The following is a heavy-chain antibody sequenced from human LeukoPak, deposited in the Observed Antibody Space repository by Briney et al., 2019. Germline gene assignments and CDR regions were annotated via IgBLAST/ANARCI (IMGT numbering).Heavy chain of an antibody. CDR2: VSGSGSTV. V-gene: IGHV3-48*01. CDR1: GFTFSDHI. CDR3: VRQFAS. J-gene: IGHJ4*02. Sequence: PGGSLRLSCAASGFTFSDHIMNWVRQPPGKRLEWVAYVSGSGSTVYYADSVKGRFTISRDNGKSSLYLQMNSLRVEDTALYYCVRQFASWGQGTLATVSS.